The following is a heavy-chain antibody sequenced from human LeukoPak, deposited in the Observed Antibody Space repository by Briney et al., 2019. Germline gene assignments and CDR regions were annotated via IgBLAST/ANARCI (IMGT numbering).Heavy chain of an antibody. Sequence: GGSLRLSCAASGFTFSSYDMHWVRQATGKGLEWVSAIGTAGDTYYPGSVKGRFTISRENAKNSLYLQMNSLRAGDTAVYYCARGRCYDSSGYSDFDYWGQGTLVTVSS. V-gene: IGHV3-13*01. CDR3: ARGRCYDSSGYSDFDY. CDR1: GFTFSSYD. D-gene: IGHD3-22*01. J-gene: IGHJ4*02. CDR2: IGTAGDT.